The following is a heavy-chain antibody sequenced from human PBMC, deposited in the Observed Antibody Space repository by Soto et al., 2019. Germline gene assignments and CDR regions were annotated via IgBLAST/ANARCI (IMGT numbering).Heavy chain of an antibody. CDR1: GGSFSDYY. Sequence: QVQLQQWGAGLLKPSETLSLTCPVNGGSFSDYYWTWIRQPPGKGLEWIGEVNHGGSTHYNPSLKXXAXXSVDTSKEQFSLNLTFVTAAATAVYYCAREWWSGSLIGGSLGGEGTLVTVSS. D-gene: IGHD3-3*01. CDR2: VNHGGST. J-gene: IGHJ4*02. CDR3: AREWWSGSLIGGSL. V-gene: IGHV4-34*01.